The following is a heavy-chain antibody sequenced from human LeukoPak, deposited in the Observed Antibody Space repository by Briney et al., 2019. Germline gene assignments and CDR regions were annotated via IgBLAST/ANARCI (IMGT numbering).Heavy chain of an antibody. CDR2: IIPIVDTA. D-gene: IGHD4-23*01. CDR1: GGTFSSYA. V-gene: IGHV1-69*13. Sequence: SVKVSCKASGGTFSSYAISWVRQAPGQGLEWMGGIIPIVDTANYAQKFQGRVTITADESTSTAYMELSSLRSEDTAVYYCGKEEQRVITPGLDYWGQGTLVTVSS. J-gene: IGHJ4*02. CDR3: GKEEQRVITPGLDY.